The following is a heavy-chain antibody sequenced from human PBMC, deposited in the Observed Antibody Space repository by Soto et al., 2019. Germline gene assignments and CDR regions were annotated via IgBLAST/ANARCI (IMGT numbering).Heavy chain of an antibody. CDR1: GFTFSSYG. Sequence: GGSLRLSCAASGFTFSSYGMHWVRQAPGKGLERVAVIWYDGSNKYYADSVKGRFTISRDNSKNTLYLKMNSLRAEVTAVYYCASPDSRARPSDAFDIWGQGTMVTVSS. D-gene: IGHD6-6*01. V-gene: IGHV3-33*01. CDR2: IWYDGSNK. CDR3: ASPDSRARPSDAFDI. J-gene: IGHJ3*02.